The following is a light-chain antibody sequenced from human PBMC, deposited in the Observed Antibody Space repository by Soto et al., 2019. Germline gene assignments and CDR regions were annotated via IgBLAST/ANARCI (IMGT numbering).Light chain of an antibody. CDR2: AAS. V-gene: IGKV1-27*01. CDR1: QGISNY. CDR3: KKYNSAPPLT. J-gene: IGKJ4*01. Sequence: DIQMTQSPSSLSASVGDRVTITCRASQGISNYLAWYQQKPGKVPKLLIYAASTLQSGVPSRFSGSGSGTDFPLTISSRQPEDVATYYCKKYNSAPPLTFGGGTKVEIK.